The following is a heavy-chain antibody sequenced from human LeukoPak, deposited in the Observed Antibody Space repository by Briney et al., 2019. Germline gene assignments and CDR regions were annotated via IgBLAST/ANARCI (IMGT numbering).Heavy chain of an antibody. CDR3: ARPRYYDSSGILSYDAFDI. CDR2: IIPIFGTA. J-gene: IGHJ3*02. Sequence: GASVKASCKPSEGTFTTYVISGLGQAPGQGLGGMGGIIPIFGTANYAQKFQGRVTITTDESTSTAYMELSSLRSEDTAVYYCARPRYYDSSGILSYDAFDIWGQGTMVTVSS. CDR1: EGTFTTYV. D-gene: IGHD3-22*01. V-gene: IGHV1-69*05.